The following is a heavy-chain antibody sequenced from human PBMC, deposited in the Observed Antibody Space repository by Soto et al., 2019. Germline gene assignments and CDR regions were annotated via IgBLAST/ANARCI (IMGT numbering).Heavy chain of an antibody. J-gene: IGHJ3*02. CDR2: ISAYNGNT. CDR3: ARVYLGPVWAMGAFDI. CDR1: GYTFTSYG. D-gene: IGHD3-16*01. Sequence: ASVKVSCKASGYTFTSYGISWVRQAPGQGLEWMGWISAYNGNTNYAQKLQGRVTMTTDTSTSTAYMELRSLRSDDTAVYYCARVYLGPVWAMGAFDIWGQGTMVTVSS. V-gene: IGHV1-18*01.